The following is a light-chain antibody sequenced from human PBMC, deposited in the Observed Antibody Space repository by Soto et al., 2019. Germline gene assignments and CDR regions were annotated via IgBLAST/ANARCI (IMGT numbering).Light chain of an antibody. CDR3: MQSLQNPLT. J-gene: IGKJ4*01. CDR1: QSLLHSNGYNY. CDR2: LGS. Sequence: DIVMTQSPLSLPVTPGEPASISCTSSQSLLHSNGYNYLDWYLQKPGQSPQLLIYLGSNRASGVPDRFSGSGSGTDFTLRISRVEAEDVGVYYCMQSLQNPLTFGGGTKVEIK. V-gene: IGKV2-28*01.